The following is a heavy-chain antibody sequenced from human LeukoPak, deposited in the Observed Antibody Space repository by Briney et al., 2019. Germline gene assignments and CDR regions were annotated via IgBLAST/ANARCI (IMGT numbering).Heavy chain of an antibody. V-gene: IGHV1-2*02. Sequence: GASVKVSCKASGFIFTGYYMHWVRQAPGQGLEWMGCINANSGGTNYAQRFQGRVTMTRETSISTAYMDRSRLRSDDTAVYYCARDHPYSSGWYGRVEALDLWGQGTTVTVSS. CDR1: GFIFTGYY. D-gene: IGHD6-19*01. CDR2: INANSGGT. J-gene: IGHJ3*01. CDR3: ARDHPYSSGWYGRVEALDL.